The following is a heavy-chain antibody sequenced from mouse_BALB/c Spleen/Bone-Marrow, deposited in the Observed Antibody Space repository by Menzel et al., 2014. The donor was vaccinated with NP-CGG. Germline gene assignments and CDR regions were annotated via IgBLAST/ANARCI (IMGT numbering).Heavy chain of an antibody. V-gene: IGHV1S56*01. Sequence: QVQLQQSGPELVKPGASVRISCKASGYTFTSYYIHWVKQGPGQGPEWIGWIYPGNVNTKYNEKFKVKATLTADKSSSTAFMQLSSLTSEDSAVYFCARRKWAMDYWGQGTSVTVSS. CDR2: IYPGNVNT. CDR3: ARRKWAMDY. J-gene: IGHJ4*01. D-gene: IGHD1-3*01. CDR1: GYTFTSYY.